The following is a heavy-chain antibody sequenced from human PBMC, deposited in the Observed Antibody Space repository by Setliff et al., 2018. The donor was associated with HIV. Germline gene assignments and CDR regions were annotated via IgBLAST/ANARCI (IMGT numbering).Heavy chain of an antibody. Sequence: ASVKVSCKASGYTFTRYYIHWVRQAPGQGLEWMGIINPSSGSTSFAQKFQGRVTMTRDTSTSTVYMELSSLRSEDTAVYCCARAPKRVYYYGSGTYLHDAFDIWGQGTMVTVSS. D-gene: IGHD3-10*01. CDR2: INPSSGST. V-gene: IGHV1-46*01. CDR3: ARAPKRVYYYGSGTYLHDAFDI. J-gene: IGHJ3*02. CDR1: GYTFTRYY.